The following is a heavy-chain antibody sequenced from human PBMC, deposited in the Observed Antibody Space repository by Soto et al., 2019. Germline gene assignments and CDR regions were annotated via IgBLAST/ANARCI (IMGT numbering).Heavy chain of an antibody. CDR2: ISGSGGST. D-gene: IGHD3-10*02. Sequence: GGSLRLSCAASGFTFISYAMSWVRQAPGKGLEWVSAISGSGGSTYYADSVKGRFTISRDNSKNTLYLQMNSLRAEDTAVYYCARNIQRLTRFAGDYWGQGTLVTVSS. V-gene: IGHV3-23*01. CDR1: GFTFISYA. J-gene: IGHJ4*02. CDR3: ARNIQRLTRFAGDY.